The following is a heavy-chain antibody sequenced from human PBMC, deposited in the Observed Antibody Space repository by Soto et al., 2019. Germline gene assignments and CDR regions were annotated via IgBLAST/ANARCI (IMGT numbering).Heavy chain of an antibody. Sequence: SETLSLTCTVSGGSISSSSYYWGWIRQPPGKGLEWIGSIYYSGSTYYNPSLKSRLTISLDTSKNQFYLKVSSVIAADTAVYYCATLYHAGSNDYWGQGTLVTVSS. CDR2: IYYSGST. CDR1: GGSISSSSYY. J-gene: IGHJ4*02. D-gene: IGHD2-2*01. CDR3: ATLYHAGSNDY. V-gene: IGHV4-39*07.